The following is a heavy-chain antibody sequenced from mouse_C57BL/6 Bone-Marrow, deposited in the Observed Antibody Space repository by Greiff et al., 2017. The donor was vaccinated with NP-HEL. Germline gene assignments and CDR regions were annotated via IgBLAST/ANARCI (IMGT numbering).Heavy chain of an antibody. CDR1: GYSFTDYN. J-gene: IGHJ1*03. CDR3: ARYWDGGDWDFDV. D-gene: IGHD4-1*01. CDR2: ITPNYGTT. Sequence: VQLKQSGPELVKPGASVKISCKASGYSFTDYNMNWVKQSNGKSLEWIGVITPNYGTTSYNQKFKGKATLTVDQSSSTAYMQLNSLTSEDSAVYYGARYWDGGDWDFDVWGTGTTVTVSS. V-gene: IGHV1-39*01.